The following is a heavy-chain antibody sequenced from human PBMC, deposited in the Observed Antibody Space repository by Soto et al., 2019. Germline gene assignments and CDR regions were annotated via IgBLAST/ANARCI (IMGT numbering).Heavy chain of an antibody. J-gene: IGHJ4*02. Sequence: SETLSLTCIVSGGSISGYYWTWIRQPPGKGLEWIANIYYSGGTTYNPSLKSRVTMSLDTSKNQFSLKLSSVTAADTAVYYCARDYFPLYFDYWGRGILVTVSS. D-gene: IGHD1-26*01. V-gene: IGHV4-59*01. CDR1: GGSISGYY. CDR2: IYYSGGT. CDR3: ARDYFPLYFDY.